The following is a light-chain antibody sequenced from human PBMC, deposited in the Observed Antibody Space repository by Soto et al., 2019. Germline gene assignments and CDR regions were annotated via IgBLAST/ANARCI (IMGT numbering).Light chain of an antibody. CDR2: DVS. Sequence: QSALTQPASVSGSPGQSITMSCTGTSSDVGGYNYVSWYQHHPGKAPKLLIYDVSNRPSGISNRFSGSKSDKTASLTISGLQPEDEADYYCSSYTTSNTRQIVFGTGTKVTVL. V-gene: IGLV2-14*03. CDR3: SSYTTSNTRQIV. J-gene: IGLJ1*01. CDR1: SSDVGGYNY.